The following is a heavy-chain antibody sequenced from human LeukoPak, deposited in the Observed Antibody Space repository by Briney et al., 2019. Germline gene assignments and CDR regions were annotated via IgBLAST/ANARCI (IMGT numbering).Heavy chain of an antibody. CDR2: ISSSSNYI. CDR3: ARMKFLTDDAFDI. V-gene: IGHV3-21*01. J-gene: IGHJ3*02. D-gene: IGHD3-9*01. Sequence: GGSLRLSCAASGFTLSSYSMNWVRQAPGKGLEWVSSISSSSNYIYYADSVKGRFTISRDNAKNSLYLQMSSMRAEDTVVYYGARMKFLTDDAFDIWGQGTMVTVSS. CDR1: GFTLSSYS.